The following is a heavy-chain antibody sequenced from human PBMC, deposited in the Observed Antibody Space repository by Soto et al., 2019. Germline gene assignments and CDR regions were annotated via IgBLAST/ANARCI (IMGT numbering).Heavy chain of an antibody. CDR2: ISAYNGNT. V-gene: IGHV1-18*01. Sequence: GASVKVSCKASGYTFTSYGISWVRQAPGQGLEWMGWISAYNGNTNYAQKLQGRVTMTTDTSTSTAYMELRSLRSDDTAVYYCARDGRGFGDRFYYYHGMDVWGQGTTVTVSS. CDR3: ARDGRGFGDRFYYYHGMDV. CDR1: GYTFTSYG. D-gene: IGHD3-10*01. J-gene: IGHJ6*02.